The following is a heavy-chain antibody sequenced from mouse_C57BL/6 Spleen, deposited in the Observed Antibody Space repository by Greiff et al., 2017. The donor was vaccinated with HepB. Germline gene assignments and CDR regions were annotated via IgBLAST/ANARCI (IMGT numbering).Heavy chain of an antibody. CDR2: IWTGGGT. D-gene: IGHD2-4*01. Sequence: VQRVESGPGLVAPSQSLSITCTVSGFSLTSYAISWVRQPPGKGLEWLGVIWTGGGTNYNSALKSRLSISKDNSKSQVFLKMNSLQTDDTARYYCARNNDYDEEDWYFDVWGTGTTVTVSS. CDR1: GFSLTSYA. J-gene: IGHJ1*03. V-gene: IGHV2-9-1*01. CDR3: ARNNDYDEEDWYFDV.